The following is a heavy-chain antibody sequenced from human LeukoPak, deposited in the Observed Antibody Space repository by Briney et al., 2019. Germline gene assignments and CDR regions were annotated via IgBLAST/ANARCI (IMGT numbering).Heavy chain of an antibody. Sequence: GGSLRLSCAASGFTFDDYAMHWVRQTPGKGLEWVSLISWDGYRTYYADSVKGRFTISRDNSKNSLYLQMNSLRAEDTALYYCAKVFYGSGSYGTNYYGMDVWGKGTTVTVSS. CDR1: GFTFDDYA. D-gene: IGHD3-10*01. V-gene: IGHV3-43D*04. CDR2: ISWDGYRT. J-gene: IGHJ6*04. CDR3: AKVFYGSGSYGTNYYGMDV.